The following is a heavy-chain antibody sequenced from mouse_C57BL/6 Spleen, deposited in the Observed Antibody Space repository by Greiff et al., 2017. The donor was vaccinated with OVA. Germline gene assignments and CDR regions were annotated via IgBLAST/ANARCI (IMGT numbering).Heavy chain of an antibody. CDR3: ARRGRDGYFDV. J-gene: IGHJ1*03. Sequence: EVKLMESGGGLVKPGGSLKLSCAASGFTFGDYGMHWVRQAPEKGLAWVAYINSGSSPIYYADTVKGRFTISRDNAKNTLFLQMTSLRSEDTAMYYCARRGRDGYFDVWGTGTTVTVSS. CDR2: INSGSSPI. D-gene: IGHD1-1*01. V-gene: IGHV5-17*01. CDR1: GFTFGDYG.